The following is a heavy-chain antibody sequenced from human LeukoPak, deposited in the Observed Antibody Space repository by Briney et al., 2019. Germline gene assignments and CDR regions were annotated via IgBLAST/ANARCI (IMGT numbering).Heavy chain of an antibody. CDR3: ARESLGWIQLWSPGRGWFDP. D-gene: IGHD5-18*01. Sequence: PSETLSLTCAVYGGSFSGYYWSWIRQPPGKGLEWIGEINHSGSTNYNPSLKSRVTISVDTSKNQFSLKLSSVTAADTAVYYCARESLGWIQLWSPGRGWFDPWGQGTLVTVSS. J-gene: IGHJ5*02. V-gene: IGHV4-34*01. CDR2: INHSGST. CDR1: GGSFSGYY.